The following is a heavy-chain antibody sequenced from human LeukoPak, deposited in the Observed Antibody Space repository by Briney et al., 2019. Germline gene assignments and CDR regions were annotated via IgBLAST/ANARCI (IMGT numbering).Heavy chain of an antibody. D-gene: IGHD6-19*01. CDR1: GGSISSYY. Sequence: PSETLSLTCTVSGGSISSYYWRWIRQPPGKGLEWTGYIYYSGSTNYDPSLKSRVTISVDTSKNQFSLKLSSVTAADTAMYYCARAVSGRFDHWGQGTLVTVSS. CDR3: ARAVSGRFDH. CDR2: IYYSGST. V-gene: IGHV4-59*08. J-gene: IGHJ4*02.